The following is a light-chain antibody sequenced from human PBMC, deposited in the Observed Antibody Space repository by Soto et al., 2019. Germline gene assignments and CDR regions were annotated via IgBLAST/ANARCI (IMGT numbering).Light chain of an antibody. V-gene: IGLV2-14*03. Sequence: QSALTQPASVSGSPGQSITISCTGTSSDIGAYNFVSWYQQHPGKAPKLMLYDVNIRPSGVANRFSGSKSGNTPSLTISGLQAEDDADYYCTSWTTSTTMIFGSGTKLIVL. CDR2: DVN. CDR1: SSDIGAYNF. CDR3: TSWTTSTTMI. J-gene: IGLJ2*01.